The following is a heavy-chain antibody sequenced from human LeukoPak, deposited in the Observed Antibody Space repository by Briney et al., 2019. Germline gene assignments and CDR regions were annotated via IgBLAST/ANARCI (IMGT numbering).Heavy chain of an antibody. CDR2: TSAYNGNT. CDR1: GYTFTSYG. J-gene: IGHJ4*02. CDR3: AGHYDFWSGYYALDY. V-gene: IGHV1-18*01. D-gene: IGHD3-3*01. Sequence: ASVKVSCKASGYTFTSYGISWVRQAPGQGLEWMGWTSAYNGNTNYAQKLQGRVTMTTDTSTSTAYMELRSLRSDDTAVYYYAGHYDFWSGYYALDYWGQGTLVTVSS.